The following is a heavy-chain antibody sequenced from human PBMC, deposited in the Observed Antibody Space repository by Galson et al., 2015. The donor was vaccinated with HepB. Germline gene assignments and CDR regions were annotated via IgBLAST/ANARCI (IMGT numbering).Heavy chain of an antibody. V-gene: IGHV1-69*13. D-gene: IGHD3-16*02. CDR3: AGGGVIDYTVLYYYYYYMDV. J-gene: IGHJ6*03. CDR2: IIPIFGTA. Sequence: SVKVSCKASGGTFSSYAISWVRQAPGQGLVWMGGIIPIFGTANYAQKFQGRVTITADESTSTAYMELSSLRSEDTAVYYCAGGGVIDYTVLYYYYYYMDVWGKGTTVTVSS. CDR1: GGTFSSYA.